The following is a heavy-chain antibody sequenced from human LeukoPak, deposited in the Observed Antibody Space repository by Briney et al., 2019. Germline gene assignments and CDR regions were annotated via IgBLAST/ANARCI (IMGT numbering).Heavy chain of an antibody. CDR3: ARDLLGWELHYFDY. V-gene: IGHV3-21*01. D-gene: IGHD1-26*01. Sequence: GGSLRLSCAASGFTFSNAWMSWVRQAPGKGLEWVSSISGSSSYIYYADSVKGRFSISRDNAKNSLYLQMNSLRAEDTAVYYCARDLLGWELHYFDYWGQGTLVTVSS. J-gene: IGHJ4*02. CDR1: GFTFSNAW. CDR2: ISGSSSYI.